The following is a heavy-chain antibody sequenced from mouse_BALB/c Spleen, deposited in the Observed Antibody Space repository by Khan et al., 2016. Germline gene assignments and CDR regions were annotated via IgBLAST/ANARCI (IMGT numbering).Heavy chain of an antibody. D-gene: IGHD1-1*01. Sequence: EVELVESGGGLVQPGGSRKLSCAASGFTFSSFGMHWVRQAPEKGLEWVAYISSGSSTIYYVDTVKGRFTISRDNPKNTLFLQMTSLRSEDTAMYSCASRENYGYTMDYWGQGTSVTVSS. CDR1: GFTFSSFG. CDR2: ISSGSSTI. J-gene: IGHJ4*01. V-gene: IGHV5-17*02. CDR3: ASRENYGYTMDY.